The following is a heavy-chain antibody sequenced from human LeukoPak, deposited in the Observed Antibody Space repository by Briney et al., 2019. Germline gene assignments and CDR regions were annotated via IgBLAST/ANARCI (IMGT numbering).Heavy chain of an antibody. CDR2: IWYDGSNK. J-gene: IGHJ6*02. Sequence: GRSLRLSCAASGFTFSSYGMHWVRQAPGKGLEGVAVIWYDGSNKYYADSVKGRFTISRDNSKNTLYLQMNSLRAEDTAVYYCARAYCSSTSCYGPYYYYGMDVWGQGTTVTVSS. V-gene: IGHV3-33*01. D-gene: IGHD2-2*01. CDR1: GFTFSSYG. CDR3: ARAYCSSTSCYGPYYYYGMDV.